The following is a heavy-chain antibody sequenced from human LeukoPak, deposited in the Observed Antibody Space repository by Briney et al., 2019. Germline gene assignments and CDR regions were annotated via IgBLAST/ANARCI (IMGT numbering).Heavy chain of an antibody. CDR3: ARDMLLEDAFDI. J-gene: IGHJ3*02. Sequence: GGSLRLSCEVSGFTFDDHAINWVRQAPGKGLEWVANINWSGGSTGYGDSVKGRFTISRDNTKNSVFLQMHSLRGDDTAFYYCARDMLLEDAFDIWGQGTMVIVSS. CDR1: GFTFDDHA. CDR2: INWSGGST. V-gene: IGHV3-20*04. D-gene: IGHD3-10*02.